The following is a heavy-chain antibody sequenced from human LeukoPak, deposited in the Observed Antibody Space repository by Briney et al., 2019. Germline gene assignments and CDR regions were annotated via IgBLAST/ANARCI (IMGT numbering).Heavy chain of an antibody. Sequence: GESLKISCEGSGYTFTKYWIVWVRQMPGKGLEWMGIIYPGDSDTRYSPSFQGQVTMSADKSISTAYLQWSSLKASDTAMYYCARRTGLGEGYYYYGMDVWGQGTTVTVSS. CDR2: IYPGDSDT. J-gene: IGHJ6*02. CDR3: ARRTGLGEGYYYYGMDV. D-gene: IGHD3-16*01. CDR1: GYTFTKYW. V-gene: IGHV5-51*01.